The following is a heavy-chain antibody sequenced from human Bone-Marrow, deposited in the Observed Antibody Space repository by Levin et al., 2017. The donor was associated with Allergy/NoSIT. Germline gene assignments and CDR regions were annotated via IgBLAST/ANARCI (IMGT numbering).Heavy chain of an antibody. Sequence: ASETLSLTCAVYGGSFSGFYWSWIRQPPGRGLEWIGEVNHSGNTNYNPSLKSRVTISVDMSKNQFSLKLSSVTATDTAVYFCARGVRVMITFGRPYLYFDSWSQGTLVAVSS. D-gene: IGHD3-16*01. J-gene: IGHJ4*02. V-gene: IGHV4-34*01. CDR3: ARGVRVMITFGRPYLYFDS. CDR2: VNHSGNT. CDR1: GGSFSGFY.